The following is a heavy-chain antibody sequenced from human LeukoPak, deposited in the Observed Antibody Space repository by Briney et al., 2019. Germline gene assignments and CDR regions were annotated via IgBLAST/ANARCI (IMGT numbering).Heavy chain of an antibody. CDR3: AKGPLYYYDSSGYYYSYYYGMDV. Sequence: PGGSLRLSCAASGFTFSSYAMSWVRQAPGKGLEWVSAISGSGGSTYYADSVKGRFTISRDNSKNTLYLQMNSLRAEDTAVYYCAKGPLYYYDSSGYYYSYYYGMDVWGQGTTVTVSS. D-gene: IGHD3-22*01. V-gene: IGHV3-23*01. CDR1: GFTFSSYA. J-gene: IGHJ6*02. CDR2: ISGSGGST.